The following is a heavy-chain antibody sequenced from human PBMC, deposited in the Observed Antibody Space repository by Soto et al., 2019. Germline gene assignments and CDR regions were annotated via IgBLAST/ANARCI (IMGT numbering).Heavy chain of an antibody. CDR3: ARGLVPAAMPNYYYYYMDV. CDR1: GYTFTSYD. CDR2: MNPNSGNT. V-gene: IGHV1-8*01. D-gene: IGHD2-2*01. J-gene: IGHJ6*03. Sequence: QVPLVQSGAEVKKPGASVKVSCKASGYTFTSYDINWVRQATGQGLEWMGWMNPNSGNTGYAQKFQGRVTMTRNTSISTAYMELSSLRSEDTAVYYCARGLVPAAMPNYYYYYMDVWGKGTTVTVSS.